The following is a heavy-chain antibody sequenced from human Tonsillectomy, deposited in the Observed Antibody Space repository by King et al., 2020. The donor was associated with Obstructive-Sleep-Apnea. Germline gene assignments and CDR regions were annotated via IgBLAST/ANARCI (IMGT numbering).Heavy chain of an antibody. J-gene: IGHJ4*02. CDR3: AREARTGGSYPG. D-gene: IGHD1-26*01. CDR2: ISGNGGST. CDR1: GFTFSSYA. V-gene: IGHV3-64*01. Sequence: VQLVESGGGLVQPGGSLRLSCAASGFTFSSYAMHWVRQAPGKGLEYVSAISGNGGSTYYANSVKGRFTISRDNSKNTLYLQMGSLRTEGMAVYYCAREARTGGSYPGWGQGTLVTVSS.